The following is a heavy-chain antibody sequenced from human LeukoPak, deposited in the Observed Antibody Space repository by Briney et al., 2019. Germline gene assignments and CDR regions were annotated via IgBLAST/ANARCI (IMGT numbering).Heavy chain of an antibody. CDR3: AKDEDGSFDY. CDR1: GFIFDTHD. D-gene: IGHD3-10*01. Sequence: PGGSLRLSCGASGFIFDTHDMHWVRQAPGKGLEWVAVISYDGSNKYYADSVKGRFTISRDNSKNTLYLQMNSLRAEDTAVYYCAKDEDGSFDYWGQGTLVTVSS. V-gene: IGHV3-30*18. J-gene: IGHJ4*02. CDR2: ISYDGSNK.